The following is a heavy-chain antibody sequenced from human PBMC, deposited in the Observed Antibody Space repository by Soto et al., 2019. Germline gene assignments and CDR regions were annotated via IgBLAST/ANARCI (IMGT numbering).Heavy chain of an antibody. V-gene: IGHV3-74*01. D-gene: IGHD7-27*01. J-gene: IGHJ4*02. CDR2: INSDGSTT. Sequence: EVQLVESGGGLVQPGGSLRLSCAASGFTFSSYWMHWVRQAPGKGLVWVSRINSDGSTTRYADSVKGRFTISRDNAKNTLYLQMNSLRAEDTAVYYCARVGTGAYHFDYWGQGTLVTVSS. CDR1: GFTFSSYW. CDR3: ARVGTGAYHFDY.